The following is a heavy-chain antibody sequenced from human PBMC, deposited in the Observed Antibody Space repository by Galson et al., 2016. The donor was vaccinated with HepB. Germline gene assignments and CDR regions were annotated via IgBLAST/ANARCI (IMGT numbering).Heavy chain of an antibody. CDR1: GFTFSTFG. CDR3: AKDTSGWARDY. D-gene: IGHD6-19*01. Sequence: SLRLSCAASGFTFSTFGMNWVRQAPGKGLEWVSIIDGSSGYIQYADSVKGRFTISRDNAKNSLYLQMNSLRVEDTAVYYCAKDTSGWARDYWGQGTLVTVSS. V-gene: IGHV3-21*01. CDR2: IDGSSGYI. J-gene: IGHJ4*02.